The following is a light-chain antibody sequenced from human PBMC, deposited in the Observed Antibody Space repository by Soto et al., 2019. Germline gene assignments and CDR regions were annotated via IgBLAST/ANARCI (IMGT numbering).Light chain of an antibody. CDR3: QQYYSYPLT. Sequence: DIQLTQSPSFLSASVGDRVTITCRASQGISSYLPWYQQQPGKAPKLLIYAASTLQSGVPSRFSGSGSGTDFTLTISGLQAEDFATYYCQQYYSYPLTFGGGTKVDIK. CDR1: QGISSY. CDR2: AAS. V-gene: IGKV1-9*01. J-gene: IGKJ4*01.